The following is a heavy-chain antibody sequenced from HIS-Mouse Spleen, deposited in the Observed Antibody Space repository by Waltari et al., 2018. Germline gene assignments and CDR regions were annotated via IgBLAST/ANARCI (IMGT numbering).Heavy chain of an antibody. CDR1: GGTFSSYA. D-gene: IGHD2-2*01. Sequence: QVQLVQSGAEVKKPGSSVKVSCKASGGTFSSYAISWVRQAPGQGLEWMGRIIPILGIANNEQQAQRRGTITADKSARPAYMELGSLRSEDTAVYYCAREIGYCSSTSCYVDAFDIWGQGTMVTVSS. V-gene: IGHV1-69*04. CDR2: IIPILGIA. CDR3: AREIGYCSSTSCYVDAFDI. J-gene: IGHJ3*02.